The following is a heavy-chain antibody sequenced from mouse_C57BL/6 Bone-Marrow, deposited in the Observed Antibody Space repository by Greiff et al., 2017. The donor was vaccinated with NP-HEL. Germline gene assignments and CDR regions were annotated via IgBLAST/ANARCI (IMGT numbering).Heavy chain of an antibody. J-gene: IGHJ3*01. CDR3: ARDLGTGTAWFAY. D-gene: IGHD4-1*01. CDR1: GFTFSDYH. CDR2: INYDGSST. Sequence: EVMLVESEGGLVQPGSSMKLSCTASGFTFSDYHMAWVRQVPEKGLEWVANINYDGSSTYYLDSLKSRFIISRDNAKNILYLQMSSLKSEDTATYYCARDLGTGTAWFAYWGQGTLVTVSA. V-gene: IGHV5-16*01.